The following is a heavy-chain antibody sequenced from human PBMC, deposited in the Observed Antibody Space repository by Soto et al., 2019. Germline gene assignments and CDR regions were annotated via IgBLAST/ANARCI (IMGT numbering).Heavy chain of an antibody. Sequence: GESLKISCKGSGYSFAGYWITWVRQKPGKGPEWMGRIDPSDSQTYYSPSFRGHVTISATKSITTVFLQWSSLRASDTAMYYCARQIYDSDTGPNFQYYFDSWGQGTPVTVSS. J-gene: IGHJ4*02. V-gene: IGHV5-10-1*01. D-gene: IGHD3-22*01. CDR3: ARQIYDSDTGPNFQYYFDS. CDR1: GYSFAGYW. CDR2: IDPSDSQT.